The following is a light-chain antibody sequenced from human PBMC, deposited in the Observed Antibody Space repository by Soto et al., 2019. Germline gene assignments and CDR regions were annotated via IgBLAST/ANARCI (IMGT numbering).Light chain of an antibody. Sequence: QSALTRPPSASGSPGESVTISCPGTSSDVGGYNYVSWYQQHPGKAPKLMIYEVSKRPSGVPDRFSGSKSGNTASLTVSGLQAEDEADYYCSSYAGSNNPYVFGTGTKVTVL. J-gene: IGLJ1*01. CDR3: SSYAGSNNPYV. CDR2: EVS. V-gene: IGLV2-8*01. CDR1: SSDVGGYNY.